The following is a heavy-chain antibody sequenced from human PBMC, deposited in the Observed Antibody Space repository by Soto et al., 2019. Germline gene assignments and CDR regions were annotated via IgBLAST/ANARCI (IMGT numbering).Heavy chain of an antibody. CDR3: AKGGQLLTEGGGY. Sequence: DVQLVESGGGLVQPGRSLRLSCAASGFTFDDYAMHWVRQAPGKGLEWVSGISWNSGSIGYADSVKGRFTISRDNAKNPLDLQMTSLGAEDTALYYCAKGGQLLTEGGGYWGQGTLVTVSS. V-gene: IGHV3-9*01. D-gene: IGHD2-2*01. J-gene: IGHJ4*02. CDR1: GFTFDDYA. CDR2: ISWNSGSI.